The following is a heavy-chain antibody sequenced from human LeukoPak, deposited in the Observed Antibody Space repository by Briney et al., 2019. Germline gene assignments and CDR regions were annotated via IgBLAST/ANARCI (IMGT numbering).Heavy chain of an antibody. CDR3: ARDSYYDSSGYYYGGLDY. V-gene: IGHV4-31*03. CDR2: IYYSGST. J-gene: IGHJ4*02. CDR1: GGSISSGGYY. Sequence: SQTLSLTCTVSGGSISSGGYYWSWNRQHPGKGLEWIGYIYYSGSTYYNPSLKSRVTISVDTSKNQFSLKLSSVTAADTAVYYCARDSYYDSSGYYYGGLDYWGQGTLVTVSS. D-gene: IGHD3-22*01.